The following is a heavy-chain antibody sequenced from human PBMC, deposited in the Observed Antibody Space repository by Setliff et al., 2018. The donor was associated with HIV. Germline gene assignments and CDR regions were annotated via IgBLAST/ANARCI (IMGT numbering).Heavy chain of an antibody. CDR3: ARDFCGSSCSSGYGYFDH. D-gene: IGHD2-15*01. V-gene: IGHV3-48*01. CDR2: ISPSSTII. J-gene: IGHJ4*02. Sequence: PGGSLRLSCTASGFTFSRHAMTWVRQAPGKGLEWVSYISPSSTIIYYPDSVKGRFTTSRDNARNSLYLEMNSLRADDTAVYYCARDFCGSSCSSGYGYFDHWGQGTLVTVSS. CDR1: GFTFSRHA.